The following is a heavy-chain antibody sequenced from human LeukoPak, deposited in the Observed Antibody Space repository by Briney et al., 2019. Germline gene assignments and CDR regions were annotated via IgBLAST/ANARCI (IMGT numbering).Heavy chain of an antibody. CDR3: ARDWAGGLFDY. V-gene: IGHV3-48*01. D-gene: IGHD3-16*01. Sequence: GGSLRLSCAASGFTFSSYSMSWVRQAPGKGLEWVSYISSSSSIIYYADSVKGRFTISRGNAKNSLYLQMNRLRAEDTAVYYCARDWAGGLFDYWGQGTLVTVSS. J-gene: IGHJ4*02. CDR2: ISSSSSII. CDR1: GFTFSSYS.